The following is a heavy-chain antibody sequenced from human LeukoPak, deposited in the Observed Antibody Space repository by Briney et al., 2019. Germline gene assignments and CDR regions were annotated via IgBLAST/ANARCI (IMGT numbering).Heavy chain of an antibody. CDR2: MNPNSGNT. CDR1: GYTFSSYD. CDR3: ARRYCSSTSCHYFDY. V-gene: IGHV1-8*01. Sequence: ALVKVSCKASGYTFSSYDINWVRQATGQGLEWMGWMNPNSGNTGYAQKFQGRVTMTRNTSISTAYMDLSSLRSEDTAVYHCARRYCSSTSCHYFDYWGQGTLVTVSS. D-gene: IGHD2-2*01. J-gene: IGHJ4*02.